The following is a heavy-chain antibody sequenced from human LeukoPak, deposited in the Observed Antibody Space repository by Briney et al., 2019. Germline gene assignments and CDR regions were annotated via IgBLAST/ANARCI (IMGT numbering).Heavy chain of an antibody. CDR1: GGSMRSYY. Sequence: SETLSLTCTVSGGSMRSYYWNWIRQPPGKGLEWIGYIYYSGTTNYNPSLKSRVTISVDTSKNQFSLKLSSVTTADTAVYYCAIDEGGQLNYFDYWGQGTLVTVSS. J-gene: IGHJ4*02. V-gene: IGHV4-59*01. D-gene: IGHD2-2*01. CDR3: AIDEGGQLNYFDY. CDR2: IYYSGTT.